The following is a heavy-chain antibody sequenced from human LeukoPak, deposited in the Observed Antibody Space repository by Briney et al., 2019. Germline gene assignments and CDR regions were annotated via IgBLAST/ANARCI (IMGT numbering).Heavy chain of an antibody. J-gene: IGHJ5*02. CDR1: GFTFSSYS. V-gene: IGHV3-21*01. D-gene: IGHD4-17*01. CDR3: AREGDYGDYIQWFDP. Sequence: GGSLRLSCAASGFTFSSYSMNWVRQAPGKGLEWVSSISSSSSYIYYADSVKGRFTISRDSAKNSLYLQMNSLRAEDTAVYYCAREGDYGDYIQWFDPWGQGTLVTVSS. CDR2: ISSSSSYI.